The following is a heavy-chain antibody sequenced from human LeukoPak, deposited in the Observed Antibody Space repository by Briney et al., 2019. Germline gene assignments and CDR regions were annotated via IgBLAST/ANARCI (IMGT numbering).Heavy chain of an antibody. J-gene: IGHJ3*02. CDR2: ISYDGSNK. CDR3: AKDSPLGAFDI. V-gene: IGHV3-30*18. CDR1: GFTFSSYG. Sequence: PGGSLRLSCGASGFTFSSYGMHWVRQAPGKGLEWVAVISYDGSNKYYADSVKGRFTISRDNSKNTLYLQMNSLRAEDTAVYYCAKDSPLGAFDIWGQGTMVTVSS.